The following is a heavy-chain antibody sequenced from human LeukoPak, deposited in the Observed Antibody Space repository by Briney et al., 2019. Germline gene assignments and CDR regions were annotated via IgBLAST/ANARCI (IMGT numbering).Heavy chain of an antibody. CDR3: ARVIVGATAELRY. Sequence: GGSLRLSCAASGFTFSSYWMHWVRQAPGKGLVWVSRINTDGSSTSYADSVKGRFTISRDNAKNTLYLQMNSLRAEDTAMYYCARVIVGATAELRYWGQGTLVTVSS. V-gene: IGHV3-74*01. CDR1: GFTFSSYW. D-gene: IGHD1-26*01. CDR2: INTDGSST. J-gene: IGHJ4*02.